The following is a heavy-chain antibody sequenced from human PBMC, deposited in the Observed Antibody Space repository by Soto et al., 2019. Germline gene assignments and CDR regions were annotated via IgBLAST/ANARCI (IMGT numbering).Heavy chain of an antibody. J-gene: IGHJ6*02. CDR1: GYTFTSYG. V-gene: IGHV1-18*01. CDR3: ARGTPRVGAKAYYYYGMDV. D-gene: IGHD1-26*01. CDR2: ISAYNGNT. Sequence: ASVKVSCKASGYTFTSYGISWVRQAPGQGLEWMGWISAYNGNTNYAQKLQGRVTMTTDTSTSTAYMELRSLRSDDTAVYYCARGTPRVGAKAYYYYGMDVWGQGTTVTVSS.